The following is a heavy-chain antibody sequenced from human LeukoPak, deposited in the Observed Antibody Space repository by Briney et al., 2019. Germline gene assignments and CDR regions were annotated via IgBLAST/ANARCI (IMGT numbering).Heavy chain of an antibody. Sequence: SQALSLTCAVSGDSVSSNSAAWNWIRQSPSRGLEWLGRTYYRSKWYNDYAVSVKSRITINPDTSKNQFCLQLNSVTPEDTAVYYCARDIGIIAVAVNFDYWGQGTLVTVSS. CDR1: GDSVSSNSAA. CDR2: TYYRSKWYN. D-gene: IGHD6-19*01. J-gene: IGHJ4*02. V-gene: IGHV6-1*01. CDR3: ARDIGIIAVAVNFDY.